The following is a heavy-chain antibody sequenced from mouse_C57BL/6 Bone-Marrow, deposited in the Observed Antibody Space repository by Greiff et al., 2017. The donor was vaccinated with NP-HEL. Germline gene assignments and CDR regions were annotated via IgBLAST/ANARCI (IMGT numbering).Heavy chain of an antibody. CDR3: ARPYYYGSSYDYYAMDY. CDR1: GYTFTSYW. V-gene: IGHV1-55*01. D-gene: IGHD1-1*01. J-gene: IGHJ4*01. Sequence: QVQLQQPGAELVKPGVSVKMSCKASGYTFTSYWITWVKQRPGQGLEWIGDIYPGSGSTNYNEKFKSKATLTVDTSSSTAYMQLSSLTSEDSAVYYCARPYYYGSSYDYYAMDYWGQGTSVTVSS. CDR2: IYPGSGST.